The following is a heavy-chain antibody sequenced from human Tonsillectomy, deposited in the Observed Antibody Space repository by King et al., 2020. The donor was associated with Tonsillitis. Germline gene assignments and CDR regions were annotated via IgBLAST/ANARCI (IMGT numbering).Heavy chain of an antibody. V-gene: IGHV3-9*01. CDR3: AKDKGFSGYETFDY. Sequence: EVQLVESGGGLVQPGRSLRLSCAASGFTFDDYAMHWVRRAPGKGLEWVSGISWNSGSIGYADSVKGRFTISRDNAKNSLYLQMNSLRAEDTALYYCAKDKGFSGYETFDYWGQGTLVTVSS. D-gene: IGHD5-12*01. CDR1: GFTFDDYA. CDR2: ISWNSGSI. J-gene: IGHJ4*02.